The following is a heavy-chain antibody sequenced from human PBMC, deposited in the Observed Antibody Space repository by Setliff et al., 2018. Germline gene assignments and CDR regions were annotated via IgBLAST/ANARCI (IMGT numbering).Heavy chain of an antibody. J-gene: IGHJ4*02. CDR3: ARDWSGYSVFDY. D-gene: IGHD3-3*01. V-gene: IGHV1-46*01. CDR1: GYSFSIYS. Sequence: GASVKVSCKASGYSFSIYSIHWVRQAPGQGLEWMGIINPSGGDTRYGQKFQGRVTMTRDTSTSTVYMELSSLKSEDTAMYYCARDWSGYSVFDYWGQGSLVTVSS. CDR2: INPSGGDT.